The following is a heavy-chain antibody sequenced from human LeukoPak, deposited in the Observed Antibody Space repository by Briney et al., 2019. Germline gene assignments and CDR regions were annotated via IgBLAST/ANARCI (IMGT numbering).Heavy chain of an antibody. CDR2: INPSGSST. V-gene: IGHV1-46*01. Sequence: ASVKVSCKASGYTCTNYYIHLVRQAPGQGLEWMGIINPSGSSTSYAQKFQGRVTMTRDTSTSTVYMELSSLRSEDTAVYYCAGGTTNTKGAFDMWGQGTMVTVSS. CDR1: GYTCTNYY. CDR3: AGGTTNTKGAFDM. D-gene: IGHD2-8*01. J-gene: IGHJ3*02.